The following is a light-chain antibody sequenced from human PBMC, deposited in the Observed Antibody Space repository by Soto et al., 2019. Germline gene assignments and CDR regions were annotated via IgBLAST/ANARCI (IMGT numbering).Light chain of an antibody. CDR1: QNINNY. V-gene: IGKV1-39*01. CDR3: QQSYSTIRT. Sequence: DIQMTQSPSSLSASIGDRVTITRRTSQNINNYLNWYKQKSGKAPELLIYAASSLQSGVPSRFSGSGSGTDVTLTINSLQPEDVATYYCQQSYSTIRTFGQGTNLKIK. J-gene: IGKJ2*01. CDR2: AAS.